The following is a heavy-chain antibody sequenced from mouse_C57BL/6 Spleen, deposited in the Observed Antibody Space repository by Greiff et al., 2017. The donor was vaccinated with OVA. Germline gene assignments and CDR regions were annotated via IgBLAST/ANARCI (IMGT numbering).Heavy chain of an antibody. J-gene: IGHJ4*01. CDR1: GYTFTDYE. V-gene: IGHV1-15*01. CDR2: IDPETGGT. CDR3: TRGHYGSSRYYAMDY. D-gene: IGHD1-1*01. Sequence: QVQLKESGAELVRPGASVTLSCKASGYTFTDYEMHWVKQTPVHGLEWIGAIDPETGGTAYNQKFKGKAILTADKSSSTAYMELRSLTSEDSAVYYCTRGHYGSSRYYAMDYWGQGTSGTVSS.